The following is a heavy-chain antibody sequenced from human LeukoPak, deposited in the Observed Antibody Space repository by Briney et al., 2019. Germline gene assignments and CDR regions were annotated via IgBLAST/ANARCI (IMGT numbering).Heavy chain of an antibody. V-gene: IGHV3-15*01. D-gene: IGHD2-21*01. J-gene: IGHJ4*02. CDR3: VTDLVIKGYFDY. CDR1: GLTFRNYA. Sequence: GGSLRLSCAASGLTFRNYAMSWVRQVPGKGLEWVGRIRRKTDGETTDHAAPVKGRFTISRDDSKNTLYLQMNSLKTEDTAVYYCVTDLVIKGYFDYWGQGALVTVSS. CDR2: IRRKTDGETT.